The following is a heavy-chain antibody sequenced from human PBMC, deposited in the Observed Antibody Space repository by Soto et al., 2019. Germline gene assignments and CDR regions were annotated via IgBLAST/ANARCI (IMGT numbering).Heavy chain of an antibody. V-gene: IGHV3-33*01. CDR3: ARDASGTTSFLVS. Sequence: QVQLVESGGGVVQPGKSLRLSCVVSGFSFSTSGMHWVRQVPGKGLEWISAIWLDGSERYYRDSVKGRFTISRDNSKNTLLLQMNSLRAEDTAVYFCARDASGTTSFLVSWGQGTLVTVSS. J-gene: IGHJ5*01. D-gene: IGHD1-1*01. CDR1: GFSFSTSG. CDR2: IWLDGSER.